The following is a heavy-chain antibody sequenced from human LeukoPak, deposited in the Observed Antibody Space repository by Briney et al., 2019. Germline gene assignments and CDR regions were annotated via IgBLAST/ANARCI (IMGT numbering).Heavy chain of an antibody. J-gene: IGHJ5*02. D-gene: IGHD5-12*01. CDR1: GGSISSGGYS. CDR2: IYHSGST. Sequence: PSQTLSLTCAVSGGSISSGGYSWSWIRQPPGKGLEWIGYIYHSGSTYYNPSLKSRVTISVDRSKNQFSLKLSSVTAADTAVYYCARAIGYSGYDLGWFDPWGQGTLVTVSS. CDR3: ARAIGYSGYDLGWFDP. V-gene: IGHV4-30-2*01.